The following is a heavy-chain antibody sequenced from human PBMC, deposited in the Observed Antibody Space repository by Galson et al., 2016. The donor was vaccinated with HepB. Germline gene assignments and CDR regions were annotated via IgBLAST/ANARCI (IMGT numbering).Heavy chain of an antibody. CDR1: GYSFTSYW. CDR2: IDPRDSYT. D-gene: IGHD3-22*01. Sequence: QSGAEVKKPGESLRISCKGSGYSFTSYWISWVRQMPGKGLEWMGRIDPRDSYTNYSPSFQGHVTISADKSISTAYLQWSSLKASDTAMYYCARYYDSSGYSYGFEHWGQGTLVTVSS. J-gene: IGHJ1*01. V-gene: IGHV5-10-1*01. CDR3: ARYYDSSGYSYGFEH.